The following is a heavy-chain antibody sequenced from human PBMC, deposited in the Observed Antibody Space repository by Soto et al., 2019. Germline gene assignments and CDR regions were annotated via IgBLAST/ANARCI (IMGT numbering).Heavy chain of an antibody. Sequence: GGSLRLSCAASGFTFSSYAMSWVRQAPGKGLEWVSAISGSGGSTYYADSVKGRLTISRDNSKNTLYLQMNSLRAEDTAVYYCAKDYVTYGYCSGGSCIVLAFDIWGQGTMVTVSS. V-gene: IGHV3-23*01. J-gene: IGHJ3*02. D-gene: IGHD2-15*01. CDR3: AKDYVTYGYCSGGSCIVLAFDI. CDR1: GFTFSSYA. CDR2: ISGSGGST.